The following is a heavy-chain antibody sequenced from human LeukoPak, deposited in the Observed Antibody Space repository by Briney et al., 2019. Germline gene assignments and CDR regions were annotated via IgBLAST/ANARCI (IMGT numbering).Heavy chain of an antibody. V-gene: IGHV3-48*03. D-gene: IGHD3-10*01. J-gene: IGHJ4*02. CDR3: ARAYYYGSGSYFPTDY. CDR1: GFTFSSYE. CDR2: ISSSGSTI. Sequence: GWSLRLSCLASGFTFSSYEMNWVRPAPGKGREWVSYISSSGSTIYYADSVKGRFTSSRDNAKNSLYLQMNSLRAEDTAVYYCARAYYYGSGSYFPTDYWGQGTLVTVSS.